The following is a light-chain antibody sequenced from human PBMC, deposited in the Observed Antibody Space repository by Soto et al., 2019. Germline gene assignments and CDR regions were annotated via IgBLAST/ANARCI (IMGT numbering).Light chain of an antibody. CDR1: QSISDW. V-gene: IGKV1-5*03. Sequence: DIQMTQSPSTLSASVGDRVTITCRASQSISDWLAWDQQRPGKAPKLLIYKASNLQSGVPSRFSGSGSGTEFSLTITSLQPDDFVTYYCQQYNNYWTFGQGTKVENK. CDR2: KAS. CDR3: QQYNNYWT. J-gene: IGKJ1*01.